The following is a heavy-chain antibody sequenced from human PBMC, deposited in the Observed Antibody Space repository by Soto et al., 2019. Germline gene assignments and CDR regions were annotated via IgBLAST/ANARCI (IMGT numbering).Heavy chain of an antibody. CDR1: GGSISSYY. D-gene: IGHD3-16*02. CDR2: IYYSGST. CDR3: AREGDEDLGELSY. V-gene: IGHV4-59*01. J-gene: IGHJ4*02. Sequence: SETLSLTCTVSGGSISSYYWSWIRQPPGKGLEWIGYIYYSGSTNYNPSLKSRVTISVDTSKNQFSLKLSSVTAADTAVYYCAREGDEDLGELSYWGQGTLVTVSS.